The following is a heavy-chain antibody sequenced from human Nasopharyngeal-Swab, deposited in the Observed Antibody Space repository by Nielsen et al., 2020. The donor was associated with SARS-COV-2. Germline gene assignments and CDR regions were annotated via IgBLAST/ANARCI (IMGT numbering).Heavy chain of an antibody. CDR2: ISAYNGNT. V-gene: IGHV1-18*01. CDR3: ARDLGYSSSWYQTMGAFDI. J-gene: IGHJ3*02. D-gene: IGHD6-13*01. Sequence: WVRQAPGQGLEWMGWISAYNGNTNYAQKLQGRVTMTTDTFTSTAYMELRSLRSDDTAVYYCARDLGYSSSWYQTMGAFDIWGQGTMVTVSS.